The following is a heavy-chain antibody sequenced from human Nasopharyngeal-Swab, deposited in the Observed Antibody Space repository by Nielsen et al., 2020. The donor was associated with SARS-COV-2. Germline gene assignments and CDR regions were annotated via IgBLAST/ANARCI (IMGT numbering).Heavy chain of an antibody. V-gene: IGHV4-39*01. CDR3: ARQLRILYDFWSGYYLPGGMDV. D-gene: IGHD3-3*01. CDR1: GGSISSSSYY. Sequence: TLSLTCTVSGGSISSSSYYWGWIRQPPGNGLEWIGSIYYSGFTYYNPSLKSRVTISVDTSKNQFSLKLSSVTAADTAVYYCARQLRILYDFWSGYYLPGGMDVWGQGTTGTVSS. J-gene: IGHJ6*02. CDR2: IYYSGFT.